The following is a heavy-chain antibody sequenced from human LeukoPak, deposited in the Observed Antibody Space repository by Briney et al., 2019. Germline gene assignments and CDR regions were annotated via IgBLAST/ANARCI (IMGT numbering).Heavy chain of an antibody. CDR1: GFTFSSYA. CDR2: ISYDGSNE. D-gene: IGHD5-18*01. V-gene: IGHV3-30*04. J-gene: IGHJ4*02. CDR3: ARGHTAAMVFCDY. Sequence: GGSLRLSRAASGFTFSSYAIHWVRQAPGKGLEWVAVISYDGSNEFYADSVKGRFTISRDNSKNTLYLQMSSLRAEDTAVYYCARGHTAAMVFCDYWGQGTLVTVSS.